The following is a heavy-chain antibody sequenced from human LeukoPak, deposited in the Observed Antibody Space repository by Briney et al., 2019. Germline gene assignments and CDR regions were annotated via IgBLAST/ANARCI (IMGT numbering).Heavy chain of an antibody. V-gene: IGHV4-61*01. CDR1: GGSFSSGTYY. CDR3: ASVFRGSGNYFDY. Sequence: SETLSLTCSVSGGSFSSGTYYWSWIRQPPGKGLEWIGYIYYSGSTNYNPSLKSRVTISADTSRNQFSLKLNSLTAADTAVYYCASVFRGSGNYFDYWGQGSLVTVSS. D-gene: IGHD3-10*01. J-gene: IGHJ4*02. CDR2: IYYSGST.